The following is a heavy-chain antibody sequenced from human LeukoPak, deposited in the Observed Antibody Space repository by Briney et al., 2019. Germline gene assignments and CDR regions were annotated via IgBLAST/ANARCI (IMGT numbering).Heavy chain of an antibody. CDR3: AKDLGVTGYYYYYMDV. J-gene: IGHJ6*03. CDR2: ISGSGGST. CDR1: GFTFSSYA. Sequence: PGGSLRLSCAASGFTFSSYAMRWVRQAPGKGREGVSAISGSGGSTYYADSVKGRFTISRDNSKNTLYLQMNSLRAEDTAVYYCAKDLGVTGYYYYYMDVWGKGTTVTVSS. D-gene: IGHD4-11*01. V-gene: IGHV3-23*01.